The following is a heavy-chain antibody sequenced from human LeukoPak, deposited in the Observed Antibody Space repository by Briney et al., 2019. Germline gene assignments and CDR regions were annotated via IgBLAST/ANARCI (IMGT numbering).Heavy chain of an antibody. Sequence: GGSLRLSCAASGFTFSTYWMNWLRQAPGKGLVWVSLVNNDGSSTSYADSGKGRFTISRDNNKNTLYLKMNSLRAEDTAVYYCARDLNDLLQNYRSTWYPADYWGQGTLVTVSS. CDR2: VNNDGSST. J-gene: IGHJ4*02. CDR3: ARDLNDLLQNYRSTWYPADY. V-gene: IGHV3-74*01. CDR1: GFTFSTYW. D-gene: IGHD6-13*01.